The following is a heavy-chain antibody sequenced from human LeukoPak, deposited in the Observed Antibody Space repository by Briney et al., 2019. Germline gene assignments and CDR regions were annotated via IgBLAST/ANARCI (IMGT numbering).Heavy chain of an antibody. D-gene: IGHD3-16*01. CDR3: ARHRPGERRFDP. Sequence: SETLSLTCSVSGGSISSYYWSWIRQPPGKGLEWIGYLYYSGSTNSNPSLKSRVTMSVDTSKDQFSLKLSSVTAADTAVYYCARHRPGERRFDPWGQGTLVTVSS. CDR1: GGSISSYY. CDR2: LYYSGST. V-gene: IGHV4-59*08. J-gene: IGHJ5*02.